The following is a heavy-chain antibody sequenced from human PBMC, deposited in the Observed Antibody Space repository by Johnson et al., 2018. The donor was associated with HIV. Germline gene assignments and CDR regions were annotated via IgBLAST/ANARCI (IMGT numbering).Heavy chain of an antibody. CDR2: ISYDGTKK. CDR3: AKIWGDIAATGDAFDI. V-gene: IGHV3-30*04. D-gene: IGHD5-12*01. CDR1: GFTFSSYA. J-gene: IGHJ3*02. Sequence: VQLVESGGGVVQPGRSLRLSCAASGFTFSSYAMHWVRQAPGKGLKWVAVISYDGTKKYYADSVKGRSTISRDNSKNTLYLQMDSLRPEDTAVYYCAKIWGDIAATGDAFDIWGQGTMVTVSS.